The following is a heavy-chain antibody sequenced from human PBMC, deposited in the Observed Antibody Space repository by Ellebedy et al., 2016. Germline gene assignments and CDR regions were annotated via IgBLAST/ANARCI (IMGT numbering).Heavy chain of an antibody. V-gene: IGHV4-39*01. J-gene: IGHJ4*02. D-gene: IGHD6-19*01. Sequence: SETLSLTCTVSGDSIISSSYYWGWIRQPPGKGLEWIGRIYYTGDTHYNPSLKSRVTMSVHTSKTQFSLKMGSVTAADAAVYYCTRHAEYASGPTGYWGQGTLVTVSS. CDR2: IYYTGDT. CDR3: TRHAEYASGPTGY. CDR1: GDSIISSSYY.